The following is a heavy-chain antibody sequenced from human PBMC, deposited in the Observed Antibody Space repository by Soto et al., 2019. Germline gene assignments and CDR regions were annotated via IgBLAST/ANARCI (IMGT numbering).Heavy chain of an antibody. V-gene: IGHV3-48*02. Sequence: EVQLVESGGGLVQPGGSLRLSCVASGFTFSSYSMNWVRQAPGKGLEWVSYISTNSRTIHYADSVKGRFTISRDNAKNSRYLQMNSLRDEDTAVYYCARDFAWAFDYWGQGTLLTVSP. J-gene: IGHJ4*02. CDR1: GFTFSSYS. D-gene: IGHD1-26*01. CDR2: ISTNSRTI. CDR3: ARDFAWAFDY.